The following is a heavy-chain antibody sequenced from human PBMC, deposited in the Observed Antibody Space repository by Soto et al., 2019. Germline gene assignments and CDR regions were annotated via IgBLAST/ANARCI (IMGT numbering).Heavy chain of an antibody. Sequence: GGSLRLSCAASGFIFSSYAMSWVRQAPGKGLEWVSVVSGSGGSTYYADSVKGRFTISRDNSKNTLYLQMNSLRAEDTAVYYCAKSWSSSRSNWFDPWGQGTLVTVSS. CDR2: VSGSGGST. CDR3: AKSWSSSRSNWFDP. J-gene: IGHJ5*02. V-gene: IGHV3-23*01. CDR1: GFIFSSYA. D-gene: IGHD6-13*01.